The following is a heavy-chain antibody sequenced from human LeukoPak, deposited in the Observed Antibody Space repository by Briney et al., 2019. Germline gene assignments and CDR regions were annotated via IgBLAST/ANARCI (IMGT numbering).Heavy chain of an antibody. Sequence: ASVRVSCKTSGFTFTGYYVRWVRQAPGQGPEWVGWMYFNSGATRFAPKFQGRVTMTRDTSISTAYMEFSSLRSDDTAMYYCAREGSSGQDWYAFDIWGQGTMLTVSS. D-gene: IGHD5-12*01. CDR1: GFTFTGYY. J-gene: IGHJ3*02. CDR3: AREGSSGQDWYAFDI. V-gene: IGHV1-2*02. CDR2: MYFNSGAT.